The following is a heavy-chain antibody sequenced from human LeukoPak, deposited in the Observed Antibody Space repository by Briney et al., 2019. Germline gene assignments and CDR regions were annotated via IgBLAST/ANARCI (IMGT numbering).Heavy chain of an antibody. V-gene: IGHV3-48*03. CDR3: ARGYCSGGSCYFLVDY. D-gene: IGHD2-15*01. CDR1: GFTFSNYE. CDR2: ISTSGSTI. J-gene: IGHJ4*02. Sequence: GGSLRLSCAASGFTFSNYEMNWVRQAPGKGLEWLSCISTSGSTIHYADSVQGRFTISRDNAKNSLYLHMSSLRAEDTAVYYCARGYCSGGSCYFLVDYWGQGTLVTVSS.